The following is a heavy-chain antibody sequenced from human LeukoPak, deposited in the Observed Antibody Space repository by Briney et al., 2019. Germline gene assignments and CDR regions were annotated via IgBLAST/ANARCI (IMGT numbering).Heavy chain of an antibody. V-gene: IGHV3-23*01. Sequence: GGSLRLSCVASGFIFRDYAMRWVRQTPAGGVEWVSSLRGDGETFYTDSVKGRFTLSRDHSRNTVYLQLSNLRVEDTAVYYCAKASWVSSADAVLWGQGTLVTVS. CDR2: LRGDGET. D-gene: IGHD3-16*01. CDR3: AKASWVSSADAVL. J-gene: IGHJ4*02. CDR1: GFIFRDYA.